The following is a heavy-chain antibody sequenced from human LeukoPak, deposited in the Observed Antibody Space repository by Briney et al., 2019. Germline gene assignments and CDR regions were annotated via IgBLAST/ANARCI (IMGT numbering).Heavy chain of an antibody. Sequence: PSETLSLTCTVSGGSISSGDFYWSWVRQRPGKGLEWIGYIYYSGSTYYAPSLKSRVAMSLDTSKNQFSLKLTSVTAADTGVYYCVREPPVNCFDVWGQGTLVTVSS. D-gene: IGHD4-11*01. CDR1: GGSISSGDFY. J-gene: IGHJ4*02. CDR2: IYYSGST. CDR3: VREPPVNCFDV. V-gene: IGHV4-31*03.